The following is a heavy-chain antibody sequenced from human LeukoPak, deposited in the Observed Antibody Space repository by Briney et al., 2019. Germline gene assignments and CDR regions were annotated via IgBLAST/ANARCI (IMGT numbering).Heavy chain of an antibody. V-gene: IGHV3-74*01. D-gene: IGHD3-10*01. CDR2: INIDGSLT. J-gene: IGHJ1*01. CDR3: ASNVFGLVSV. CDR1: GFPLRTSW. Sequence: QPGGSLRLSCAASGFPLRTSWMHWVRQTPGEGLVWVSRINIDGSLTTYADSVKGRFTVSRDNAEDALYLQMNSLRAEDTAVYYCASNVFGLVSVWGQGTLVTVSS.